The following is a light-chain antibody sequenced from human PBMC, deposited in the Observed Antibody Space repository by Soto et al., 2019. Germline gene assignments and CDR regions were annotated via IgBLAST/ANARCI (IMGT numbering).Light chain of an antibody. V-gene: IGKV3-11*01. CDR3: QQRGNWPPTWT. Sequence: EIVLTQSPATLSLSPGERATLSCRASQSVRGYLAWYQQKPGQAPRLVIFDASNRATGIPARFSGSGYGTDFTLIINSLEPEDFGVYYCQQRGNWPPTWTFGQGTNVEIK. J-gene: IGKJ1*01. CDR2: DAS. CDR1: QSVRGY.